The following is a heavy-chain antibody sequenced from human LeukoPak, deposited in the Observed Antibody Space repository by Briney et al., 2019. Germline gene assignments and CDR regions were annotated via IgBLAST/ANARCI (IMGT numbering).Heavy chain of an antibody. Sequence: SETLSLTCAVSGGSISSGDYSWNWIRQPPGRGLEWIGYIHESVNTDYNPSLKSRVTISIDTSKNQFSLKLSSVTAADTAVYYCASLISSGWYFGYWGQGTLVTVSS. J-gene: IGHJ4*02. D-gene: IGHD6-19*01. CDR3: ASLISSGWYFGY. CDR1: GGSISSGDYS. V-gene: IGHV4-30-2*01. CDR2: IHESVNT.